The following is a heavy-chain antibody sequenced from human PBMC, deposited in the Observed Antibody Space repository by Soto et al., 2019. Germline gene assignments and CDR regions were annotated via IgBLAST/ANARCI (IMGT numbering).Heavy chain of an antibody. D-gene: IGHD5-12*01. CDR3: AKSDSGYESRVYYYYGMDV. V-gene: IGHV1-69*02. CDR2: IIPILGIA. CDR1: GGTFSSYT. J-gene: IGHJ6*02. Sequence: GASVKVSCKASGGTFSSYTISWVRQAPGQGLEWMGRIIPILGIANYAQKFQGRVTITADKSTSTAYMELSSLRSEDTAVYYCAKSDSGYESRVYYYYGMDVWGQGTTVTVSS.